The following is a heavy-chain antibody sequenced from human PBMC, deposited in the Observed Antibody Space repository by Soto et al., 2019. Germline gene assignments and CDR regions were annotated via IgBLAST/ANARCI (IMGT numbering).Heavy chain of an antibody. Sequence: NPSETLSLTCTVSGGSISSGDYYWSWIRQPPGKGLEWIGYIYYSGSTYYNPSLKSRVTISVDTSKSQFSLKLSSVTAADTAVYYCARGLSAGFRGGDCYGYWGQGTLVTVSS. J-gene: IGHJ4*02. V-gene: IGHV4-30-4*01. CDR3: ARGLSAGFRGGDCYGY. CDR2: IYYSGST. CDR1: GGSISSGDYY. D-gene: IGHD2-21*02.